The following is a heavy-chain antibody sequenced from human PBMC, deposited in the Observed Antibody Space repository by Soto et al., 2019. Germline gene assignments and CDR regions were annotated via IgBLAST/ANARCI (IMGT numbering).Heavy chain of an antibody. V-gene: IGHV3-30*18. CDR2: ISYDGSNK. CDR1: GFTFSSYG. Sequence: GGSLRLCCAASGFTFSSYGMHWVRQAPGKGLEWVAVISYDGSNKYYADSVKGRFTISRDNSKNTLYLQMNSLRAEDTAVYCCAKSERATDAFDIWGQGTMVTVSS. J-gene: IGHJ3*02. CDR3: AKSERATDAFDI.